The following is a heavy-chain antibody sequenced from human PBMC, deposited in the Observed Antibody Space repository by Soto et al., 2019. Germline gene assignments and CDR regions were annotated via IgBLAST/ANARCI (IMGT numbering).Heavy chain of an antibody. D-gene: IGHD1-1*01. V-gene: IGHV2-26*01. CDR1: GFSLSTARMG. CDR3: ARPRYNWNDGFAY. Sequence: QVTLKESGPVLVKPTETLTLTCTVSGFSLSTARMGVSWIRQPPGNALEWLANIFSNDEKSYTQSLKSRLTISKATSKSQVVLTMTNMDTVDTATYYCARPRYNWNDGFAYWGQGTLVTVSS. J-gene: IGHJ4*02. CDR2: IFSNDEK.